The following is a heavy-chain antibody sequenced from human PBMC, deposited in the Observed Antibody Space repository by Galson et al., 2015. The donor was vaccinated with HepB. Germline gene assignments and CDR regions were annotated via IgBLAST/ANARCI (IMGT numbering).Heavy chain of an antibody. V-gene: IGHV3-23*01. CDR2: ISGSGSST. D-gene: IGHD3-10*01. J-gene: IGHJ6*02. CDR1: GFTVSNYA. Sequence: SLRLSCAASGFTVSNYAMSWVRQAPGKGLEWVAGISGSGSSTYYADSVKGRFTISRDNSKRTLYLQMNSLRGEDTAVYYCVKDRSRDYYGSGSYYSLYSYGMDVWGQGTTVTVSS. CDR3: VKDRSRDYYGSGSYYSLYSYGMDV.